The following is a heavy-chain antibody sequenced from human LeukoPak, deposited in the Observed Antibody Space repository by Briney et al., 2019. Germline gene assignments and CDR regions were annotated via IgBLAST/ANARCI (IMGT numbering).Heavy chain of an antibody. CDR1: GFTFSSYG. J-gene: IGHJ6*03. V-gene: IGHV3-30*02. Sequence: GGSLRLSCAASGFTFSSYGMHWVRQAPGKGLEWVAFIRYDGSNKYYADSVKGRFTISRDNFKNTLYLQMNSLRAEDTAVYYCAKALNSDCWSGYYTGLVGRYMDGGGKGSTVTVSS. D-gene: IGHD3-3*01. CDR3: AKALNSDCWSGYYTGLVGRYMDG. CDR2: IRYDGSNK.